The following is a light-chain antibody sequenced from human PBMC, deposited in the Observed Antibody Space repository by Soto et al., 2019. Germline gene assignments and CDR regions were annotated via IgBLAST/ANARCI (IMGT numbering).Light chain of an antibody. CDR3: QHYNPYSGT. V-gene: IGKV1-5*03. J-gene: IGKJ3*01. CDR2: RAS. Sequence: DIQMTQSPSTLSASVGDRVTITCRASQDISIWLAWFQQKPGKAPKLLIYRASSLESGVPSRFSGSGSGTEYILTISSLQHFDFATYYSQHYNPYSGTFGPGTNVDIK. CDR1: QDISIW.